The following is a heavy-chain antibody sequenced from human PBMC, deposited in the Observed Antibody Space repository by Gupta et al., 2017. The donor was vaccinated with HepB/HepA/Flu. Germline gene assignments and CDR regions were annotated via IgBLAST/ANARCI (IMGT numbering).Heavy chain of an antibody. Sequence: EVQLVESGGTLVQPGRSLRLPCAASGFTFDDYAMHWVRQTPGKGLEWVSGTSWNSGTIGYADSGKGRFTISRDNAKNSLYLQMNSLRADDMXLXYCVRSXCLAVAGTCYFDYWGQGTLVTVSS. CDR2: TSWNSGTI. CDR3: VRSXCLAVAGTCYFDY. D-gene: IGHD6-19*01. J-gene: IGHJ4*02. V-gene: IGHV3-9*03. CDR1: GFTFDDYA.